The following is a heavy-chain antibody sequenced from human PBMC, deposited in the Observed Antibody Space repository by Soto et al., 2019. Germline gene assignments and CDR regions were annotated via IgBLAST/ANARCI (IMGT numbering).Heavy chain of an antibody. J-gene: IGHJ3*01. D-gene: IGHD2-21*01. CDR2: ISHDGRNK. V-gene: IGHV3-30*18. CDR3: AKFPDTILGLSVAHDAFAF. Sequence: QVQLVESGGGVVQPGKSVRLSCAASGFIFSNYAMHWVRQAPCKGLEWVADISHDGRNKYHADSVGGRFTISRDNSTNTLYLQMDSLTAEDTALYYCAKFPDTILGLSVAHDAFAFWGQGTTVTVSS. CDR1: GFIFSNYA.